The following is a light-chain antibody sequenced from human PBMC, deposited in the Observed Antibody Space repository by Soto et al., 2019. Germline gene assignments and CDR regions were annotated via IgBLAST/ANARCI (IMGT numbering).Light chain of an antibody. CDR2: QVT. CDR1: SSDVGAYDY. CDR3: SSYTDSSNYV. J-gene: IGLJ1*01. V-gene: IGLV2-14*01. Sequence: QSVLTQPPSASGSPGQSVTISCTGTSSDVGAYDYVSWHQQHPGKAPKPMIYQVTNRPSGVSNRFSGSRSGNTASLTISGLQAEDEADYYCSSYTDSSNYVFGTGKKVNV.